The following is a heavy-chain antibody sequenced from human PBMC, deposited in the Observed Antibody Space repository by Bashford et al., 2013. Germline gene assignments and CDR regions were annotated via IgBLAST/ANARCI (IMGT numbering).Heavy chain of an antibody. CDR1: GGSFSGYY. V-gene: IGHV4-34*01. D-gene: IGHD1-26*01. J-gene: IGHJ4*02. Sequence: SETLSLTCAVYGGSFSGYYWSWIRQPPGKGLEWIGEINHSGSTNYNPSLKSRVTISVDTSKNQFSLKLSSVTAADTAVYYCARGISTRKRGGNDYWGQGTLVTVSS. CDR3: ARGISTRKRGGNDY. CDR2: INHSGST.